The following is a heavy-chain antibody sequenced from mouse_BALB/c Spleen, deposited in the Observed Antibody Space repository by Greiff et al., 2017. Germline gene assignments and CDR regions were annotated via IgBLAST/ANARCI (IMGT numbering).Heavy chain of an antibody. CDR2: IWSGGST. CDR3: AKIYDGYYAWFAY. Sequence: VPLPASGPGLVPPSQSLSLTCTGSGFSLNSYGVHWVRQSPGKGLEWLGVIWSGGSTDYNAAFISRLSISKDNSKSQVFFKMNSLQANDTAIYYCAKIYDGYYAWFAYWGQGTLVTVSA. D-gene: IGHD2-3*01. J-gene: IGHJ3*01. V-gene: IGHV2-2*02. CDR1: GFSLNSYG.